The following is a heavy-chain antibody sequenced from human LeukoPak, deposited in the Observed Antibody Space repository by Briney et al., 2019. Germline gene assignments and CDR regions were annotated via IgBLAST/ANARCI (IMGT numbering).Heavy chain of an antibody. Sequence: GGSLRLSFAAYVFTFSNYGRAWGRQAPGRVLEWEAVKRYHGSNKYSADSVKGRFTISRDNSKNTLYLQMNSMRAEDTAVYYCARVGGTVVDSRGNFDYWGQGTLVTVSS. J-gene: IGHJ4*02. D-gene: IGHD4-23*01. CDR3: ARVGGTVVDSRGNFDY. CDR2: KRYHGSNK. CDR1: VFTFSNYG. V-gene: IGHV3-33*01.